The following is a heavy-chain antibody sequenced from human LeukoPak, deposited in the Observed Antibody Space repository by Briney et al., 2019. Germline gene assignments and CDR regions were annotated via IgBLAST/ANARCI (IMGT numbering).Heavy chain of an antibody. Sequence: GGSLRLSCAATGLTFGMSWVRQAPGKGLEWVSAISGSGGRTYYADSVKGRFTVSRDNSKNTLYLQMNSLRAEDTAVYYCAKDRVGATLYFDCWGQGTLVTVSS. V-gene: IGHV3-23*01. D-gene: IGHD1-26*01. J-gene: IGHJ4*02. CDR2: ISGSGGRT. CDR1: GLTFG. CDR3: AKDRVGATLYFDC.